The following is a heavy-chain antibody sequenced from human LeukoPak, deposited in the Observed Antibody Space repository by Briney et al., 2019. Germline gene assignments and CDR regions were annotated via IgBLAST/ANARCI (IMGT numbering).Heavy chain of an antibody. CDR2: IYNSGST. Sequence: SETLSLTCTVSGGSISSYYWSWIRQPPGKGLEWIGYIYNSGSTNPNPSLKSRVTISLDTSKNQFSLKLSSVTAADTAVYYCARAPTTVVTPYYFDYWGQGTLVTVSS. D-gene: IGHD4-23*01. V-gene: IGHV4-59*01. J-gene: IGHJ4*02. CDR3: ARAPTTVVTPYYFDY. CDR1: GGSISSYY.